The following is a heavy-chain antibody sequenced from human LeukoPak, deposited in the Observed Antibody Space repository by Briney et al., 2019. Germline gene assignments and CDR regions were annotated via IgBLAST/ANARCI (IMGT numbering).Heavy chain of an antibody. CDR2: VSGSGGTT. D-gene: IGHD5-24*01. CDR1: GFTFSSYA. CDR3: AKGNGYNKRPFDY. J-gene: IGHJ4*02. V-gene: IGHV3-23*01. Sequence: GGSPRLSCAASGFTFSSYAMNWVRQAPGKGLEWVSAVSGSGGTTYYADSVKGRFTISRDTSKSTLYLQMNSLRAEDTAIYYCAKGNGYNKRPFDYWGQGTLVTVSS.